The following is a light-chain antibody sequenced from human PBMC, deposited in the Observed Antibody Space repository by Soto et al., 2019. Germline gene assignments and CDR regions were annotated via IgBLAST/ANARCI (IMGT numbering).Light chain of an antibody. CDR3: QQYNNWPPLT. Sequence: EIVMTQSPATLSVSPGERATLSCRASQSVSSNLAWYQQKPVQSPRLLIYGASTRATGIPARFSGSVSGTECTLTISSLQSEDFAVYYCQQYNNWPPLTFGGGTKVEIK. CDR2: GAS. CDR1: QSVSSN. V-gene: IGKV3-15*01. J-gene: IGKJ4*01.